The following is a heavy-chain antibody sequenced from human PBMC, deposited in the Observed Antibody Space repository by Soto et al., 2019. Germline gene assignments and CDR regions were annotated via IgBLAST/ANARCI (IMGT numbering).Heavy chain of an antibody. Sequence: SETLSLTCTVSGGSISSSSYYWGWIRQPPGKGLEWIGSIYYSGSTYYNPSLKSRVTISVDTSKNQFSLKLSSVTAADTAVYYCARHIVVVIAASGGFDPWGQGTLVTVS. J-gene: IGHJ5*02. CDR1: GGSISSSSYY. V-gene: IGHV4-39*01. CDR2: IYYSGST. D-gene: IGHD2-21*01. CDR3: ARHIVVVIAASGGFDP.